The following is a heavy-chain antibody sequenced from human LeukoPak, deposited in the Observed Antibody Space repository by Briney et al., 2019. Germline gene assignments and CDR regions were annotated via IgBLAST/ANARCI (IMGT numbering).Heavy chain of an antibody. J-gene: IGHJ3*02. CDR3: ASTIIGGTDAFDI. Sequence: PSETLSLTCTVSGGSISSGSYYWSWIRQPAGKGLEWIGRIYTSGSTNYNPSLKSRVTISVDTSKNQFSLKLSSVTAADTAVYYCASTIIGGTDAFDIWGQGTMVTVSS. V-gene: IGHV4-61*02. D-gene: IGHD5-24*01. CDR2: IYTSGST. CDR1: GGSISSGSYY.